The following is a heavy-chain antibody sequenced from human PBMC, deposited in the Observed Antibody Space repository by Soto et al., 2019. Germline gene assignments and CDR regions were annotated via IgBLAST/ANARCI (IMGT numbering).Heavy chain of an antibody. CDR2: ISGHGGTT. D-gene: IGHD1-7*01. Sequence: EVQLLESGGGSVQPGGSLRLSCAASGFVFSTYAMSWVRQAPGKGLEWVSSISGHGGTTYYADSVKGRFTVSRDKSTNKMFLQMDSLRAEDTAVYYCAKRGIVGTPYYYYFYMDAWGRGTTVIVSS. J-gene: IGHJ6*03. V-gene: IGHV3-23*01. CDR3: AKRGIVGTPYYYYFYMDA. CDR1: GFVFSTYA.